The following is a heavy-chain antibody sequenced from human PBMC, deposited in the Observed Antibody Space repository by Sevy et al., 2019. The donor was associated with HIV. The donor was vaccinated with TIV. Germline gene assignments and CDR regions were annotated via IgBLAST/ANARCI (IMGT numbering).Heavy chain of an antibody. J-gene: IGHJ6*02. D-gene: IGHD3-3*01. CDR3: ARPDFWRGYYQDYYYYGMDV. Sequence: ASVKVSCKASGGTFSSYAISWVRQAPGQGLEWMGGIIPIFGTANYAQKFQGRVTITADESTSTAYMELSSLRSEDTAVYYCARPDFWRGYYQDYYYYGMDVWGQGTTVTVSS. V-gene: IGHV1-69*13. CDR2: IIPIFGTA. CDR1: GGTFSSYA.